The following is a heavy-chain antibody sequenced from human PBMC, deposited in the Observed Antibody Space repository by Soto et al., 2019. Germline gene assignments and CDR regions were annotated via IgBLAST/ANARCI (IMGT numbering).Heavy chain of an antibody. CDR1: GGTFSSYT. D-gene: IGHD3-10*01. CDR3: ARSSGSAAFDP. CDR2: IIPILGIA. Sequence: QVQLVQSGAEVKKPGSSVKVSCKASGGTFSSYTISWVRQAPGQGLEWMGRIIPILGIANYAQKFQGRVTITADKSTSTAYMELSSLRSEDAAVYYCARSSGSAAFDPWGQGTLVTASS. J-gene: IGHJ5*02. V-gene: IGHV1-69*02.